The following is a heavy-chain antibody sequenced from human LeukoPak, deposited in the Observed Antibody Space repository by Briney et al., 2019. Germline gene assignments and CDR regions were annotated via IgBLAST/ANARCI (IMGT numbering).Heavy chain of an antibody. CDR2: IYYSGST. D-gene: IGHD5-24*01. J-gene: IGHJ4*02. CDR3: ARDGRDGYNFDWFDY. Sequence: PSETLSLTCTVSGGSISSYYWSWIRQPPGKGLGWIGYIYYSGSTNYNPSLKSRVTISVDTSKNQFSLKLSSVTAADTAVYYCARDGRDGYNFDWFDYWGQGTLVTVSS. V-gene: IGHV4-59*01. CDR1: GGSISSYY.